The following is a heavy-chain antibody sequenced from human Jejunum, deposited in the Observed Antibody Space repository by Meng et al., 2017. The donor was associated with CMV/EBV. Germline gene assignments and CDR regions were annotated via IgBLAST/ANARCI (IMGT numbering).Heavy chain of an antibody. D-gene: IGHD5-24*01. CDR1: GFTFSGYS. J-gene: IGHJ4*02. Sequence: CAASGFTFSGYSMNWVRQAPGKGLEWVSSISSSSSYIYYADSVKGRFTISRDNAKNSLYLQMNSLRAEDTAVYYCARDRDGYRTLDYWGQGTLVTVSS. CDR3: ARDRDGYRTLDY. CDR2: ISSSSSYI. V-gene: IGHV3-21*01.